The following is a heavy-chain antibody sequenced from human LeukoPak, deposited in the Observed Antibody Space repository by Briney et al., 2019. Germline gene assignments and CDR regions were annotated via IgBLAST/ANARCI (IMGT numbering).Heavy chain of an antibody. Sequence: GRSLRLSCAASGFIFDDYAMHWVRQAPGKGLEWVSGISRKSGNIGYADPVKGRFTISRDNAKNSLYLQMNSLRAEDTALYYCAKDNGGGGLDYWGQGTLVTVSS. V-gene: IGHV3-9*01. CDR1: GFIFDDYA. D-gene: IGHD3-16*01. CDR3: AKDNGGGGLDY. J-gene: IGHJ4*02. CDR2: ISRKSGNI.